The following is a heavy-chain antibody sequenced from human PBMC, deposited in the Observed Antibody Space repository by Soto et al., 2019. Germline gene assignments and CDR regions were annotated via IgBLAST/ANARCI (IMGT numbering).Heavy chain of an antibody. V-gene: IGHV4-34*01. J-gene: IGHJ6*02. Sequence: TLSLTCAVYGGSFSGYYWSWIRQPPGKGLEWIGEINHSGSTNYNPSLKSRVTISVDTSKNQFSLKLSSVTAADTAVYYCARKTRGPKYSSSWYVGYYGMDVWGQGTTVTVSS. CDR2: INHSGST. D-gene: IGHD6-13*01. CDR3: ARKTRGPKYSSSWYVGYYGMDV. CDR1: GGSFSGYY.